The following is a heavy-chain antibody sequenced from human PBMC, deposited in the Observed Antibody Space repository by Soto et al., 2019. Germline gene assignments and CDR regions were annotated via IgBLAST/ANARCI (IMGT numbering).Heavy chain of an antibody. CDR1: GYTFTSYG. Sequence: QVQLVQSGAEVKKPGASVKVSCKASGYTFTSYGISWVRQAPGQGLEWMGWISAYNGNTNYAQKLQGRVTMTTDTSTSTAYMELRSRRSDDTAVYYCARDGAARITMVRGTYYYGMDVWGQGTTVTVSS. CDR3: ARDGAARITMVRGTYYYGMDV. D-gene: IGHD3-10*01. V-gene: IGHV1-18*01. CDR2: ISAYNGNT. J-gene: IGHJ6*02.